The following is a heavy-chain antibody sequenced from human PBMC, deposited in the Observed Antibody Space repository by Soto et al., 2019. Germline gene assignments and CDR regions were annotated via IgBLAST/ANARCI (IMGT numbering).Heavy chain of an antibody. CDR3: VASLESRAMESFDY. J-gene: IGHJ4*01. CDR2: IYYSGST. Sequence: SETLSLTCTVSGGSISSGDYYWSWIRQPPGKGLEWIGYIYYSGSTYYNPSLKSRVTISLDTSKSQIALRLMSVTAADTAMYYCVASLESRAMESFDYWGHGALVTVSS. D-gene: IGHD5-18*01. CDR1: GGSISSGDYY. V-gene: IGHV4-30-4*02.